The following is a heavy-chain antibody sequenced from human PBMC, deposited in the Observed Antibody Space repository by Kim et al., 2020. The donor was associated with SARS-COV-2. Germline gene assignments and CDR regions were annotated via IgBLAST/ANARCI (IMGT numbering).Heavy chain of an antibody. V-gene: IGHV3-74*01. CDR2: VNSDGSST. D-gene: IGHD3-16*01. J-gene: IGHJ4*02. Sequence: GGSLRLSCVASGFTFSSYWMHWVRQAPGKGLVWVSRVNSDGSSTSYADSVKGRFTISRDNARNTLYLQLHSLRAEDTAVYYCASLSTGYVWDKFGYWGQGALVAVSS. CDR3: ASLSTGYVWDKFGY. CDR1: GFTFSSYW.